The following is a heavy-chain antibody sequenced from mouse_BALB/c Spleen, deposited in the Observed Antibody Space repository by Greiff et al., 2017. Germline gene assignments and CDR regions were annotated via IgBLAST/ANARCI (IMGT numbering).Heavy chain of an antibody. J-gene: IGHJ4*01. CDR3: ARTYDYDDGYAMDD. D-gene: IGHD2-4*01. Sequence: EVQLQQSGPELVKPGASVKMSCKASGYTFTSYVMHWVKQKPGQGLEWIGYINPYNDGTKYNEKFKGKATLTSDKSSSTAYMELSSLTSEDSAVYYCARTYDYDDGYAMDDWGQGTSVTVSS. V-gene: IGHV1-14*01. CDR2: INPYNDGT. CDR1: GYTFTSYV.